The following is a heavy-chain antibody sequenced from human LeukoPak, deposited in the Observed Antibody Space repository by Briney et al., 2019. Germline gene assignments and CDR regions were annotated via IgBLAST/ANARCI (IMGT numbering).Heavy chain of an antibody. CDR2: INHSGST. D-gene: IGHD6-13*01. Sequence: PSQTLSLTCAVYGGSFSGYYWSWIRQPPGKGLEWIGEINHSGSTNYNPSLKSRVTISVDTSKNQFSLKLSSVTAADTAVYYCARSYSSSWYSDYWGQGTLVTVSS. CDR1: GGSFSGYY. J-gene: IGHJ4*02. V-gene: IGHV4-34*01. CDR3: ARSYSSSWYSDY.